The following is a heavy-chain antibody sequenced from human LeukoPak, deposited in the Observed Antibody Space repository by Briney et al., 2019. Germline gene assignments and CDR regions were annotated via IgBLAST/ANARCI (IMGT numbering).Heavy chain of an antibody. V-gene: IGHV3-23*01. CDR3: AIDISGYSYAQYFDY. D-gene: IGHD5-18*01. CDR2: ISGSGGST. J-gene: IGHJ4*02. CDR1: GFTFSSYA. Sequence: GGSLGLSCAASGFTFSSYAMSWVRQAPGKGLEWVSAISGSGGSTYYADSVKGRFTISRDNSKNTLYLQMNSLRAEDTAVYYCAIDISGYSYAQYFDYWGQGTLVTVSS.